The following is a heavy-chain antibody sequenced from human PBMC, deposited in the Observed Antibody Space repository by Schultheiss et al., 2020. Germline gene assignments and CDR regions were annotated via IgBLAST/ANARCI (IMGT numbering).Heavy chain of an antibody. D-gene: IGHD6-19*01. Sequence: SETLSLTCTVSGGSINSRSHYWGWIRQPPGKGLEWIGSINYSGKTDYNLSLKSRVTMSVDTSKNQFSLKLSSVTAADTAVYYCASSGIAVAGAFDYWGQGTLVTVSS. J-gene: IGHJ4*02. CDR1: GGSINSRSHY. CDR3: ASSGIAVAGAFDY. CDR2: INYSGKT. V-gene: IGHV4-39*01.